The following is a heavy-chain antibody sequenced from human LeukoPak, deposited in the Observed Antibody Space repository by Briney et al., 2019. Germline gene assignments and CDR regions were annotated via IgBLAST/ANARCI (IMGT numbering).Heavy chain of an antibody. J-gene: IGHJ4*02. CDR1: GYSFTTYW. CDR3: ARRSGNYIRADF. CDR2: IDPSDSEI. V-gene: IGHV5-10-1*01. D-gene: IGHD3-10*02. Sequence: GESLKISCRGSGYSFTTYWIGWVRLVPGKGLEWMGRIDPSDSEITYSPSFQGHVTISADKSISTAYLQWTSLKASDTAMYYCARRSGNYIRADFWGQGTLVTVSS.